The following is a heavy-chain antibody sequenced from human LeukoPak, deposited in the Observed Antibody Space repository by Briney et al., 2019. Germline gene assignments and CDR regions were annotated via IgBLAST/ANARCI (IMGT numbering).Heavy chain of an antibody. J-gene: IGHJ4*02. Sequence: SVKASCKASGGSFSNYAISWVRQAPGQGLEWMGGIIPILGSATYAQHFQGRVTITMDESTTTAYMELSSLRPGDTAVFYCAGGERAIPIYYWGQGTLVTVSS. CDR3: AGGERAIPIYY. V-gene: IGHV1-69*05. D-gene: IGHD3-10*01. CDR1: GGSFSNYA. CDR2: IIPILGSA.